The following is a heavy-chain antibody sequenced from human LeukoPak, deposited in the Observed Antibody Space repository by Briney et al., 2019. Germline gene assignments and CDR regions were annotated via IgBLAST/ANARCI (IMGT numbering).Heavy chain of an antibody. Sequence: SETLSLTCTVSGGSISTSNYYWGWIRQPPGKGLEWIGRIYTSGSTNYNPSLKSRVTMSVDTSKNQFSLKLSSVTAADTAVYYCARASHDYGDYSHFDYWGQGTLVTVSS. V-gene: IGHV4-61*05. D-gene: IGHD4-17*01. CDR3: ARASHDYGDYSHFDY. J-gene: IGHJ4*02. CDR1: GGSISTSNYY. CDR2: IYTSGST.